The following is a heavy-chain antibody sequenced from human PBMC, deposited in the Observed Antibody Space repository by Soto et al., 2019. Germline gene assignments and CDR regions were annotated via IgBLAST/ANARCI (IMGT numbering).Heavy chain of an antibody. CDR2: IIPVFGTV. CDR1: GGTVSSYA. V-gene: IGHV1-69*12. D-gene: IGHD2-15*01. J-gene: IGHJ6*02. CDR3: ARGYCSGGSCFKYNYHGMDV. Sequence: QVQLVQSGAEVKKPGSSVKVSCKASGGTVSSYAISWVRQAPGQGLEWMGGIIPVFGTVNYAQKLQGRVTRSADETTSTAYRELSSLRSEDTAVYYCARGYCSGGSCFKYNYHGMDVWGQGTTVTVSS.